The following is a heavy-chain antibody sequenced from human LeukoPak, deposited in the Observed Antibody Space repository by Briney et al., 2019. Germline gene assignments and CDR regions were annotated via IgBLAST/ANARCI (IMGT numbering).Heavy chain of an antibody. CDR2: IYTSGTT. D-gene: IGHD6-19*01. V-gene: IGHV4-4*07. CDR3: ARGDTVTGTFDY. CDR1: GGSISSYY. J-gene: IGHJ4*02. Sequence: PSETLSLTCTVSGGSISSYYWSWVRQPAGKALEWIGRIYTSGTTSHNPSLKSRVTISVDTSKNHFSLKLTSVTAADTAVYYCARGDTVTGTFDYWGQGALVTVSS.